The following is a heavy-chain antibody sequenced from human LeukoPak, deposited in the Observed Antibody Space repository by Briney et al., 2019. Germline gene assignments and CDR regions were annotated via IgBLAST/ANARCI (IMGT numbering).Heavy chain of an antibody. Sequence: GGSLRLSCAASGFTFSNYNMNWGRQAPGKGLEWVAYITLSRTTIYYADSVKGRFTVSRDNAKNSLSLQMNSLRDEDTAVYYCARETPDSSSWTAFDFWGQGTLVTVSS. CDR3: ARETPDSSSWTAFDF. D-gene: IGHD6-13*01. CDR2: ITLSRTTI. V-gene: IGHV3-48*02. CDR1: GFTFSNYN. J-gene: IGHJ4*02.